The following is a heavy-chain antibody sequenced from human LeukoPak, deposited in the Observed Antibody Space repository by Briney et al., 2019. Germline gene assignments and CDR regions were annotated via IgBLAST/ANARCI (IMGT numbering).Heavy chain of an antibody. V-gene: IGHV3-30*18. CDR2: ISYDGGSE. CDR1: GFTFMSYG. Sequence: PGRSLRLSCAASGFTFMSYGMHWVRQAPGKGLEWVAFISYDGGSEYYLDSVKGRFTISRDNSKNTLYLQMNSLRTDDTALYYCAKDRDRLFSMDYFYGMDVWGQGTTVTVSS. CDR3: AKDRDRLFSMDYFYGMDV. D-gene: IGHD3-10*01. J-gene: IGHJ6*02.